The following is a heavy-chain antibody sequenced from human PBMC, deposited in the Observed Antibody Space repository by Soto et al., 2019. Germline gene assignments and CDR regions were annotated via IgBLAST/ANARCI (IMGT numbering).Heavy chain of an antibody. V-gene: IGHV4-34*01. D-gene: IGHD6-19*01. Sequence: SETLSLTCAAYGGSFSGHYCSWVRQPPGKGLEWIGEIHYSETTNYNPSLESPVTVSLDSSKNQFTLKLTSVTAADTAVYYCARDFVRIRAVAHWGQGTLVTVSS. CDR2: IHYSETT. CDR1: GGSFSGHY. CDR3: ARDFVRIRAVAH. J-gene: IGHJ4*02.